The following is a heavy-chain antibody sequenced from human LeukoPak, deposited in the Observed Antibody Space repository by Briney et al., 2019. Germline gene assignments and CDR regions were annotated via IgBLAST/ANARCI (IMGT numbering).Heavy chain of an antibody. J-gene: IGHJ5*02. D-gene: IGHD1-20*01. Sequence: SVKVSCKASGYTFTSYDINWVRQATGQGLEWMGGIIPIFGTANYAQKFQGRVTITADKSTSTAYMELSSLRSEDTAVYYCARMSWVTGTSGGWFDPWGQGTLVTVSS. V-gene: IGHV1-69*06. CDR1: GYTFTSYD. CDR3: ARMSWVTGTSGGWFDP. CDR2: IIPIFGTA.